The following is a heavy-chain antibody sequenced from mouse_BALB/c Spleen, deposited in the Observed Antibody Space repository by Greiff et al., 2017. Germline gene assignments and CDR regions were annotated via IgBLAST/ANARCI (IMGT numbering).Heavy chain of an antibody. CDR1: GYSITSGYY. CDR3: ARRTYYAFDY. V-gene: IGHV3-6*02. J-gene: IGHJ2*01. D-gene: IGHD2-10*01. CDR2: ISYDGSN. Sequence: EVQLQQSGPGLVKPSQSLSLTCSVTGYSITSGYYWNWIRQFPGNKLEWMGYISYDGSNNYNPSLKNRISITRDTSKNQFFLKLNSVTTEDTATYYCARRTYYAFDYWGQGTTLTVSS.